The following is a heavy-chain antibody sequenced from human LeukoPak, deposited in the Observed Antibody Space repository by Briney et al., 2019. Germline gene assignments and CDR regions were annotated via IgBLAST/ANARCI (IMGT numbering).Heavy chain of an antibody. CDR2: INHSGST. D-gene: IGHD3-22*01. J-gene: IGHJ4*02. CDR1: GDSISSGGYY. V-gene: IGHV4-39*07. CDR3: ARGASDSSGPMGSFDY. Sequence: SETLSLTCTVSGDSISSGGYYWSWIRQPPGKGLEWIGEINHSGSTNYNPSLKSRVTISVDTSKNQFSLKLSSVTAADTAVYYCARGASDSSGPMGSFDYWGQGTLVTVSS.